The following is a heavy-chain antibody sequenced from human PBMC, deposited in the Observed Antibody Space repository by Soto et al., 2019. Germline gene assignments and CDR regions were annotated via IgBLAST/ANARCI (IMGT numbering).Heavy chain of an antibody. V-gene: IGHV5-51*01. Sequence: GESLKISCKHSGFNFPTFWIAWVRQMPGKGLEWMGTIYPDDSDTRYSPSFQGQVTISADKSIQTAYLQWGSLKAADSALYYCARGKYGSPRGGLDVWGQRTPVTVS. J-gene: IGHJ6*02. CDR1: GFNFPTFW. CDR2: IYPDDSDT. CDR3: ARGKYGSPRGGLDV. D-gene: IGHD2-15*01.